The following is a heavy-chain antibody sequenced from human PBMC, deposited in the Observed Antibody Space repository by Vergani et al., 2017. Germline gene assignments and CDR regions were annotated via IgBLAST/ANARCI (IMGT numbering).Heavy chain of an antibody. CDR3: AHIPIAARPTDAFDI. CDR1: GFSLSTSGVG. Sequence: QITLKESGPTLVKPTQTLTLPCTFSGFSLSTSGVGVGWIRQPPGKALEWLALIYWNDDKRYSPSLKSRLTITKDTSKNLVGLTMTNMDPVDTATYYCAHIPIAARPTDAFDIWGQGTMVTVSS. V-gene: IGHV2-5*01. CDR2: IYWNDDK. J-gene: IGHJ3*02. D-gene: IGHD6-6*01.